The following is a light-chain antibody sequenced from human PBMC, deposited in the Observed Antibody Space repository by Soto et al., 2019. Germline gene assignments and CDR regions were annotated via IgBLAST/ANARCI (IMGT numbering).Light chain of an antibody. J-gene: IGKJ3*01. V-gene: IGKV3-20*01. Sequence: EIVLTQSPGTLSLSPGERATLSCRASQKISSNYLAWYQQKPGQAPRLLIYAASSRATGIPDRFSGSGSGTDFTLTITRLEPEDFAVYYCQQYVSSPLTFGPGTKVDIK. CDR3: QQYVSSPLT. CDR1: QKISSNY. CDR2: AAS.